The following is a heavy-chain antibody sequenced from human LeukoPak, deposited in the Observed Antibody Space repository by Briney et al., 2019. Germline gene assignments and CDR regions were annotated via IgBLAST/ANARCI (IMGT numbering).Heavy chain of an antibody. D-gene: IGHD3-16*01. J-gene: IGHJ4*02. CDR1: GVTFGAYA. V-gene: IGHV3-23*01. CDR2: ITNSGGST. Sequence: PGGSLRLSCVASGVTFGAYAMGWVRRAPGKGLEWVSAITNSGGSTYYADSVKGRFTISRDNSENTLYLQMNSLRVEDTAVYYCVKGGLTPHFDYWGQGTLVTVSS. CDR3: VKGGLTPHFDY.